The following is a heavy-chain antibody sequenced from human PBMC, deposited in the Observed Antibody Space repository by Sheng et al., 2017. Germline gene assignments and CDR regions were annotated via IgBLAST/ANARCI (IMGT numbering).Heavy chain of an antibody. Sequence: ESGGGVVQPGRSLRLSCAASGFTFSSYGMHWVRQAPGKGLEWVAVIWYDGSNKYYADSVKGRFTISRDNSKNTLYLQMNSLRAEDTAVYYCARDVSGSYATSGFDYWGQGTLVTVSS. D-gene: IGHD1-26*01. CDR2: IWYDGSNK. CDR1: GFTFSSYG. CDR3: ARDVSGSYATSGFDY. J-gene: IGHJ4*02. V-gene: IGHV3-33*01.